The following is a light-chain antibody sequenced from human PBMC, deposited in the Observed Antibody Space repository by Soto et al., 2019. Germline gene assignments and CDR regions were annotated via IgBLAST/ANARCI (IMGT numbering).Light chain of an antibody. CDR3: QQRSTWPRT. CDR2: QTS. Sequence: EIVLTQSPATLSLSPGERAILSCRASQSVRFSLAWYQQKPGQAPRLLIYQTSNRATGVPARFSGSGSGTDFTLTISSLEPEDFAIYFCQQRSTWPRTFGQGTKLDLK. CDR1: QSVRFS. V-gene: IGKV3-11*01. J-gene: IGKJ1*01.